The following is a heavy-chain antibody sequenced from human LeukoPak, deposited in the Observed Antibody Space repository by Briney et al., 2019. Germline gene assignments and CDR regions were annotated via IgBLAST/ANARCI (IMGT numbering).Heavy chain of an antibody. CDR3: AKGYSSSWYLGAFDI. D-gene: IGHD6-13*01. Sequence: PGGSLRLSCAASGFTFDDAIHWVRQAPGKGLEWVSLISGDGDSTYYADSVKGRFTISRDNSKNSLYLQMNSLRTEDTALYYCAKGYSSSWYLGAFDIRGQGTVVTVSS. J-gene: IGHJ3*02. CDR1: GFTFDDA. CDR2: ISGDGDST. V-gene: IGHV3-43*02.